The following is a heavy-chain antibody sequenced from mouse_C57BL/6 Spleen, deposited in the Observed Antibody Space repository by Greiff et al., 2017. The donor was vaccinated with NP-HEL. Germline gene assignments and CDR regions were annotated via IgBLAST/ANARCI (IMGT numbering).Heavy chain of an antibody. D-gene: IGHD1-1*01. CDR2: IHPNSGST. J-gene: IGHJ2*01. V-gene: IGHV1-64*01. CDR3: ARSGYYGSPSLDY. Sequence: QVQLKQPGAELVKPGASVKLSCKASGYTFTSYWMHWVKQRPGQGLEWIGMIHPNSGSTNYNEKFKSKATLTVDKSSSTAYMQLSSLTSEDSAVYYCARSGYYGSPSLDYWGQGTTLTVSS. CDR1: GYTFTSYW.